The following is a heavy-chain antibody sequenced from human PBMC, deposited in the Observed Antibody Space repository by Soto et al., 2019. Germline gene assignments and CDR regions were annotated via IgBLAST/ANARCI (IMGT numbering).Heavy chain of an antibody. Sequence: QVHLLESGPGLVEPSGTLSLTCTVSGGSISSRNRWSWVRQSPGKGLEWIGEVSHSGSTNSNPSLKGRVTISLEKSNNQFSLNLESMTDSDAAVYFCANTRGLGLMDAWGKGTKVVVSS. CDR2: VSHSGST. CDR3: ANTRGLGLMDA. D-gene: IGHD2-2*01. CDR1: GGSISSRNR. V-gene: IGHV4-4*02. J-gene: IGHJ6*01.